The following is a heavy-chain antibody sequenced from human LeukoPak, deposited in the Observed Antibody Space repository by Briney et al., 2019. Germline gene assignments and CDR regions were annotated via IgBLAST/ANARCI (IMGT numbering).Heavy chain of an antibody. V-gene: IGHV4-4*07. CDR3: ARGDRAVAGAWGWFDP. J-gene: IGHJ5*02. Sequence: SETLSFTCTASGGSISGYYWSWFRKPAGKGLEWIGRTYTSGSTNYNPSLKSRVAMSVDTSKNQFSLKLTSVTAADTAVYYCARGDRAVAGAWGWFDPWGQGTLVTVSS. CDR1: GGSISGYY. CDR2: TYTSGST. D-gene: IGHD6-19*01.